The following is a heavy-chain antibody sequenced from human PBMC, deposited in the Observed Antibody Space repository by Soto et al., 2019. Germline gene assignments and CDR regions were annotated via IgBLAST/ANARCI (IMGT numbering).Heavy chain of an antibody. CDR2: IHYSGNT. V-gene: IGHV4-28*01. CDR1: GYSISSSNW. J-gene: IGHJ6*02. D-gene: IGHD7-27*01. Sequence: QVQLQESGPRLVKPSDTLSLTCVVSGYSISSSNWWGWIRQPPGKGLEWIGYIHYSGNTHYNPSLKRRVTTSVDTSKNHFSVKLRSVTAVDTAVYYCARTPSGALPYHYVLNVWGQGTTVTVSS. CDR3: ARTPSGALPYHYVLNV.